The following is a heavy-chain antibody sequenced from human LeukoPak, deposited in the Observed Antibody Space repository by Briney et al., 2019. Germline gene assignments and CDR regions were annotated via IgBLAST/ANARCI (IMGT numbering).Heavy chain of an antibody. D-gene: IGHD5-18*01. CDR1: GFTFSSYS. CDR2: ISSSSSYI. CDR3: ARDGIRSNYNTAMVSTSLSY. V-gene: IGHV3-21*01. Sequence: PGGSLRLSCAASGFTFSSYSMNWVRQAPGKGLEWVSSISSSSSYIYYADSVKGRFTISRDNAKNSLYLQMNSLRAEDTAVYYCARDGIRSNYNTAMVSTSLSYWGQGTLVTVSS. J-gene: IGHJ4*02.